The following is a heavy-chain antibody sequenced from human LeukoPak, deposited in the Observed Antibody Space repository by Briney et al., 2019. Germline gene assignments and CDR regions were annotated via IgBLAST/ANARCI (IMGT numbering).Heavy chain of an antibody. J-gene: IGHJ3*02. V-gene: IGHV3-20*01. Sequence: GGSLTLSCAASGFLVRHNYMSWVRQAPGKGLEWASGINRNGGSTGYADSVKGRFTISRDNAKNSLYLQMNSLRAEDTALYHCAREDSRYDFWSGYSRDDAFDIWGQGTMVTVSS. CDR1: GFLVRHNY. CDR2: INRNGGST. D-gene: IGHD3-3*01. CDR3: AREDSRYDFWSGYSRDDAFDI.